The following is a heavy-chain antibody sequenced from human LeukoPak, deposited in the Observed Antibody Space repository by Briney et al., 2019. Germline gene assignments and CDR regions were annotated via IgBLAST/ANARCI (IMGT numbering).Heavy chain of an antibody. CDR3: AKVQLGIGVEY. D-gene: IGHD7-27*01. CDR2: ISDGGSRT. Sequence: GGSLRLSCAASGFRFSSYAVSWVRQAPGRGLEWVSGISDGGSRTYYADSVKGRFTISRDDSKNTLYLQMNSLRAEDTAVYYCAKVQLGIGVEYWGQGTMVTVSS. V-gene: IGHV3-23*01. J-gene: IGHJ4*02. CDR1: GFRFSSYA.